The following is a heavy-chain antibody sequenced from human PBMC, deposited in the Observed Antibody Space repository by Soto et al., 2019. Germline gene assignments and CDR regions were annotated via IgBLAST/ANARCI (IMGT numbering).Heavy chain of an antibody. CDR2: IYYSGST. J-gene: IGHJ4*02. V-gene: IGHV4-59*01. CDR3: ARDRIRDYVFDY. CDR1: GGSISSYY. D-gene: IGHD3-16*01. Sequence: SETLSLTRTVSGGSISSYYWSWIRQPPGKGLEWIGYIYYSGSTNYNPSLKSRVTISVDTSKNQFSLKLSSVTAADTAVYYCARDRIRDYVFDYWGQGTLVTVSS.